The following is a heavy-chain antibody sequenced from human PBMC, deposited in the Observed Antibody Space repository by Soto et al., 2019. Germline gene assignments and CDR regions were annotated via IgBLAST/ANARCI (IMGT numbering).Heavy chain of an antibody. J-gene: IGHJ5*02. CDR3: ARRTVVGATSGFDP. CDR1: GFSLSTSGLS. V-gene: IGHV2-70*11. CDR2: IDWDDDK. Sequence: SGPTLVNPTQTLTLTCTFSGFSLSTSGLSVSWIRQPPGKALEWLGRIDWDDDKYYSTSLKTRLTISKDTSKNQVVLTMTNMDPADTATYYCARRTVVGATSGFDPWGQGTLVTVSS. D-gene: IGHD1-26*01.